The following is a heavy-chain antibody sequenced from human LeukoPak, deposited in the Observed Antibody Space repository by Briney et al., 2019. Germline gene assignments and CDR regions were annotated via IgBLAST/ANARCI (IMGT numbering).Heavy chain of an antibody. Sequence: NPGGSLRLPCAASGFTFSSYSMNWVRQAPGKGLEWVSSISSSSSYIYYADSVKGRFTISRDNAKNSLYLQMNSLRAEDTAVYYCAKPRYYYDSSGYPNWGQGTLVTVSS. CDR3: AKPRYYYDSSGYPN. J-gene: IGHJ4*02. CDR1: GFTFSSYS. D-gene: IGHD3-22*01. V-gene: IGHV3-21*01. CDR2: ISSSSSYI.